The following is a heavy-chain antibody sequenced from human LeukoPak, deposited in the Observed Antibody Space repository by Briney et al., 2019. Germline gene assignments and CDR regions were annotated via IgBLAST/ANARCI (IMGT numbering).Heavy chain of an antibody. CDR1: GYTFTGYY. Sequence: ASVKVSCKASGYTFTGYYIHWVRQAPGQGPEWMGWINIDSGGTNYAQKFQGRVTLTRDTSISTASMDLSSLRSDDTAVYYCAREFGDGNIGAFDIWGQGTLVTVSS. J-gene: IGHJ3*02. CDR3: AREFGDGNIGAFDI. V-gene: IGHV1-2*02. CDR2: INIDSGGT. D-gene: IGHD2/OR15-2a*01.